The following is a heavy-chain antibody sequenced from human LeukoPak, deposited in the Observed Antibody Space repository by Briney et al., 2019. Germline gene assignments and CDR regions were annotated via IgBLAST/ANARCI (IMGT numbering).Heavy chain of an antibody. CDR1: KFTFSSYW. J-gene: IGHJ5*02. Sequence: GGSLRLSCAASKFTFSSYWMSWVRQAPGKGLEWVANIKQDGSVQFYMDSLKGRISVSRDNAKNSLYLQMNGLRVEDTAVYYCTRLQLAVAGPNWFDPWGQGTLVTVSS. V-gene: IGHV3-7*01. CDR2: IKQDGSVQ. D-gene: IGHD6-19*01. CDR3: TRLQLAVAGPNWFDP.